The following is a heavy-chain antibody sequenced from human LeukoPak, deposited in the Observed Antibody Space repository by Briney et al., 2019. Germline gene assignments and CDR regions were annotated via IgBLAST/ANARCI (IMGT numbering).Heavy chain of an antibody. CDR1: GGSISSSSYY. Sequence: SETLSLTCTVSGGSISSSSYYWGWIRQPPGKGLEWIGSIYYSGSTNYNPSLKSRVTISVDTSKNQFSLKLSSVTAADTAVYYCARATPPQYSSGRQYYYGMDVWGQGATVTVSS. CDR3: ARATPPQYSSGRQYYYGMDV. J-gene: IGHJ6*02. V-gene: IGHV4-39*07. D-gene: IGHD6-19*01. CDR2: IYYSGST.